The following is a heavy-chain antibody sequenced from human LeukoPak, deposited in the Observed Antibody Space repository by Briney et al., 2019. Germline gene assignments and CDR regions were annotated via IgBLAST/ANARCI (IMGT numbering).Heavy chain of an antibody. CDR1: GFTFSSYS. D-gene: IGHD1-7*01. CDR2: ISSSSSYI. V-gene: IGHV3-21*01. CDR3: ARAGSNWNYLNWFDS. J-gene: IGHJ5*01. Sequence: GGSLRLSCAASGFTFSSYSMNWVRQAPGKGLEWVSSISSSSSYIYYADSVKGRFTISRDNAKNSLYLQMNSLRAEDTAVYSCARAGSNWNYLNWFDSWGQGTLVTVSS.